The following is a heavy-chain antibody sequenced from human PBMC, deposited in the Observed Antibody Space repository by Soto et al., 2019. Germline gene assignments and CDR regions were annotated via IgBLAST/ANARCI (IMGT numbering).Heavy chain of an antibody. CDR2: IYTAGGT. CDR1: GGSISSSNW. J-gene: IGHJ5*02. V-gene: IGHV3-53*01. Sequence: PSETLSLTCGVSGGSISSSNWWTWVRQPPGKGLECVSVIYTAGGTNYADSVKGRFIISRDNSKNTLYLQMNSLRAEDTAVYYCARALPVAKGRFDPWGQGTLVTVSS. CDR3: ARALPVAKGRFDP. D-gene: IGHD2-2*01.